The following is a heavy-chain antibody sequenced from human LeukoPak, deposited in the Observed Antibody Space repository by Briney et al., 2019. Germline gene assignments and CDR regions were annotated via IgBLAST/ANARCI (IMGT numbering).Heavy chain of an antibody. V-gene: IGHV1-2*02. D-gene: IGHD6-6*01. CDR1: GYTFTDYY. CDR2: INPNSDVT. J-gene: IGHJ6*03. CDR3: ARDRVSSDYYYYMDV. Sequence: GASVKVSCKASGYTFTDYYMHWVRQAPGQGLEWMGWINPNSDVTNYAQRFQGRVTMTRDTSISTAYMELSRLRSDDTAVYYCARDRVSSDYYYYMDVWGKGTTVTVSS.